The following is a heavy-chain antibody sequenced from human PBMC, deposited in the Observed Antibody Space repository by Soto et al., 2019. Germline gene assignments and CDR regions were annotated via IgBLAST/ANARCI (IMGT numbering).Heavy chain of an antibody. CDR3: ARIVDTAMAGIYYYYGMDV. J-gene: IGHJ6*02. CDR1: GGSISSGDYY. CDR2: IYYSGST. D-gene: IGHD5-18*01. V-gene: IGHV4-30-4*02. Sequence: SETLSLTCTVSGGSISSGDYYWSWIRQPPGKGLEWIGYIYYSGSTYYNPSLKSRVTISVDTSKNQFSLKLSSVTAADTAVYYCARIVDTAMAGIYYYYGMDVWGQGTTVTVSS.